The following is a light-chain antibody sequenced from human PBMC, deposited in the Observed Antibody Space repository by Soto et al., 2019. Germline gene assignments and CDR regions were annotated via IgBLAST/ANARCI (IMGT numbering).Light chain of an antibody. J-gene: IGKJ1*01. V-gene: IGKV1-5*03. CDR2: KAS. Sequence: DIQMTQSPSTLSASVGDRVTITCRASQSVDKWLAWYQQKPGKAPKLLIYKASTLEVGAPSRFSGGGSGTEFTLTIASLQPDDFATYYCQHYRNFPWTFGQGTKVEVK. CDR3: QHYRNFPWT. CDR1: QSVDKW.